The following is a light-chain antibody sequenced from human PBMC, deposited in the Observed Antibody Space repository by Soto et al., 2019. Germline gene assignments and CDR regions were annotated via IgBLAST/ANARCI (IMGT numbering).Light chain of an antibody. CDR2: DTS. J-gene: IGKJ4*01. V-gene: IGKV3-11*01. CDR1: QSVSYY. CDR3: QQRSHWPSLT. Sequence: EIVLTQSPATLSLSPGERATLSCRASQSVSYYLAWYQQKPGQAPRLLIYDTSNRATGIPARFSGSGSGTDFTLTITSLEPEDFAVYFCQQRSHWPSLTFGVGTKVEI.